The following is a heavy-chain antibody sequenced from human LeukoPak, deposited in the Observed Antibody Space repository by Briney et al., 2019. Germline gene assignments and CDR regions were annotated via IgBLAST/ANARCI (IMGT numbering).Heavy chain of an antibody. CDR1: GFTFSNYW. D-gene: IGHD3-22*01. Sequence: PGGSLRLSCLVSGFTFSNYWMSWVPQSPGKGLEWVANIKQGGNEKYYVDSVKGRFTISRDDAKNSLYLQMNSLRAEDTAVYYCARDAPYYYDSTGFSPRYFDYWGQGALVTVSS. J-gene: IGHJ4*02. CDR3: ARDAPYYYDSTGFSPRYFDY. V-gene: IGHV3-7*04. CDR2: IKQGGNEK.